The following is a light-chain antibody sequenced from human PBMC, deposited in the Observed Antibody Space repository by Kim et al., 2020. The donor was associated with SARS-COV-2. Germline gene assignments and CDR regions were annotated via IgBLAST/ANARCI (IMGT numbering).Light chain of an antibody. J-gene: IGLJ2*01. V-gene: IGLV3-1*01. Sequence: ELTQPPSVSVSPGQTASITCSGDKLGDKYACWYQQKPGQSPVLVIYQDDKRPSGIPERFSGSNSGNTATLTISGTQAMDEADYYCQAWDSSTATFGGG. CDR2: QDD. CDR1: KLGDKY. CDR3: QAWDSSTAT.